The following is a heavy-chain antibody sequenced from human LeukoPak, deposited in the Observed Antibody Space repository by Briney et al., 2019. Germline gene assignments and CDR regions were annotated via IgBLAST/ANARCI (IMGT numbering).Heavy chain of an antibody. D-gene: IGHD5-18*01. J-gene: IGHJ4*02. CDR3: APEGGSSYDY. CDR1: GFTFSTYW. Sequence: GGSLRLSCAASGFTFSTYWMHWVRQVPGKGLVWVSRINSDGSIADYADAVKGRFTISRDNARNTLYLEMNSLRAEVTALYFCAPEGGSSYDYWGQGTLVTVSS. V-gene: IGHV3-74*01. CDR2: INSDGSIA.